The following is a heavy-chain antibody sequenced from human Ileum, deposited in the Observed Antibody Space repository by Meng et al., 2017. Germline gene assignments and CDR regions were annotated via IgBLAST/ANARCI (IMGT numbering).Heavy chain of an antibody. D-gene: IGHD1-26*01. J-gene: IGHJ4*02. V-gene: IGHV4-61*08. CDR3: ARDHMGSLDY. CDR2: AST. CDR1: GGSVSRAGYQ. Sequence: QVQLQWLGQGLVRPAENLSLICTVSGGSVSRAGYQWGWIRQPPGKGLEWIGYASTNYNPSLKSRVTISLDTSRNQFSLSLSSVTAADTAVYYCARDHMGSLDYWGQGILVTVSS.